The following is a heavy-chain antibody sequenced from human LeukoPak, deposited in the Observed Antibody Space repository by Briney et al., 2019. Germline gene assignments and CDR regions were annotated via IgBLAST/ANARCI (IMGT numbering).Heavy chain of an antibody. CDR1: GFTFGSYA. CDR3: ARGTGGSCYTPVDY. V-gene: IGHV3-30-3*01. D-gene: IGHD2-15*01. Sequence: HPGGSLRLSCAASGFTFGSYAMHWVRQAPGKGLEWVAVVSYDGSSKYYADSVQGRFTISRDNSKNTLDLQTNSLRAEDTAVYYCARGTGGSCYTPVDYWGQGTLVTVSS. J-gene: IGHJ4*02. CDR2: VSYDGSSK.